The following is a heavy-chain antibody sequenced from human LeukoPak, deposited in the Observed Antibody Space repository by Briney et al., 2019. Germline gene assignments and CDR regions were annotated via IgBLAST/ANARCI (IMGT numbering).Heavy chain of an antibody. D-gene: IGHD3-10*01. CDR1: GGSISSSSYY. V-gene: IGHV4-39*01. J-gene: IGHJ6*03. Sequence: SSETLSLTCTVSGGSISSSSYYWGWIRQPPGKGLEWIGSIYYSGSTYYNPSLKSRVTISVDTSKNQFSLKLSSVTAADTAVYYCARLGSGRTHYYYYMGVWGKGTTVTVSS. CDR3: ARLGSGRTHYYYYMGV. CDR2: IYYSGST.